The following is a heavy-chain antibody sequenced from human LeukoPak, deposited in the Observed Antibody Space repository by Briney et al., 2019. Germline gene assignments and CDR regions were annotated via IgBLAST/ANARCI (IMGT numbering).Heavy chain of an antibody. CDR2: IYYSGST. CDR1: GGSISSYY. J-gene: IGHJ4*02. D-gene: IGHD6-13*01. V-gene: IGHV4-59*01. CDR3: AREESSSWHTAHYFDY. Sequence: SETLSLTCTVSGGSISSYYWSWIRQPPGKGLEWIVYIYYSGSTNYNPSLKSRVTISVDTSKNQFSLKLSSVTAADTAVYYCAREESSSWHTAHYFDYWGQGTLVTVSS.